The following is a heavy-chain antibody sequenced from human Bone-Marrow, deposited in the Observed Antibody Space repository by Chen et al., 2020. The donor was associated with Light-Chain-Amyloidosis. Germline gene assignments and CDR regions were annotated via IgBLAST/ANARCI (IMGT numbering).Heavy chain of an antibody. J-gene: IGHJ4*02. CDR2: IWDDGTNK. CDR1: GFTFSING. V-gene: IGHV3-33*01. Sequence: QVQLVEAGGGVVQPGRSLRLSCAASGFTFSINGMHWVRQAPGKGLEWLAFIWDDGTNKYYADSVKGRFTISRDNSKNTLYPQMNSLRAEDTAVYYCAREGPYYFDYWGQGTLVTVSS. CDR3: AREGPYYFDY.